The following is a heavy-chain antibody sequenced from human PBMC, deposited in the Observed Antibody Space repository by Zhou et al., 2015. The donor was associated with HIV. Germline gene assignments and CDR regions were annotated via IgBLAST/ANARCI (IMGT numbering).Heavy chain of an antibody. Sequence: QVQLVQSGAEVKKPGSSVKVSCKASGGTSSGYAIAWVRQAPGQGLEWMGGIIPFFETTNYAQKFQGRLTISADESSSTAYMELNNLRSEDTAVYYCARDVREQWLVLRNWFDPWGQGTLVIVSS. CDR2: IIPFFETT. J-gene: IGHJ5*02. D-gene: IGHD6-19*01. CDR1: GGTSSGYA. V-gene: IGHV1-69*12. CDR3: ARDVREQWLVLRNWFDP.